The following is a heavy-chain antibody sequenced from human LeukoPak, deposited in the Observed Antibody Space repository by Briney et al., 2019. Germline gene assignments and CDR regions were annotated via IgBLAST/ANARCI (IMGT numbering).Heavy chain of an antibody. CDR2: IIPIFGTA. V-gene: IGHV1-69*13. D-gene: IGHD3-22*01. CDR1: GGTFSSYA. CDR3: ARDRIGGRGYYDSSGYYYVAFDI. Sequence: SVKVSCKASGGTFSSYAISWVRQAPGQGLEWMGGIIPIFGTANYAQKFQGRVTITADESASTAYMELSSLRSEDTAVYYCARDRIGGRGYYDSSGYYYVAFDIWGQGTMVTVSS. J-gene: IGHJ3*02.